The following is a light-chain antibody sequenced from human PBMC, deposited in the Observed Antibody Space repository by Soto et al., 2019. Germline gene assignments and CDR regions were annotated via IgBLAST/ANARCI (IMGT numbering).Light chain of an antibody. CDR2: DTS. CDR3: QQRSTWPRLT. Sequence: EIVLTQSPATLSLSPGERATLSCRASQSVRSSLAWYQQRPGQAPRLLIYDTSNRATGIPARFSGSGSGTDFTITIGSLEPEDFAVYYCQQRSTWPRLTFGGGTKVEIK. CDR1: QSVRSS. J-gene: IGKJ4*01. V-gene: IGKV3-11*01.